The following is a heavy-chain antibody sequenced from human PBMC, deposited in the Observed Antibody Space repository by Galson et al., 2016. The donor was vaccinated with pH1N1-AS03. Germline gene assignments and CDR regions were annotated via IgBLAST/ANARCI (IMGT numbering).Heavy chain of an antibody. CDR2: VSYTGST. J-gene: IGHJ3*02. Sequence: LSLTCTVSGGSINSYHWNWIRQPPGKGLEWIGYVSYTGSTKYNPSLESRVTMSVDTSKNQFSLRLTSVTAADTAVYYCARDRDTREHWVAFDIWGQGTVITVSS. V-gene: IGHV4-59*01. D-gene: IGHD1-26*01. CDR3: ARDRDTREHWVAFDI. CDR1: GGSINSYH.